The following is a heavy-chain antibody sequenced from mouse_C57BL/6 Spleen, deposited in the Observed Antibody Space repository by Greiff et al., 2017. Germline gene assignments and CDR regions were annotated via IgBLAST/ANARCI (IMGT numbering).Heavy chain of an antibody. J-gene: IGHJ4*01. V-gene: IGHV1-61*01. Sequence: QVQLQQPGAELVRPGSSVKLSCKASGYTFTSYWMDWVKQRPGQGLEWIGNIYPSDSETHYNQKFKDKATLTVDKSSSTAYMQLSSLTSEDSAVYYCARTTVVRNYYAMDYWGQGTSVTVSS. CDR1: GYTFTSYW. D-gene: IGHD1-1*01. CDR3: ARTTVVRNYYAMDY. CDR2: IYPSDSET.